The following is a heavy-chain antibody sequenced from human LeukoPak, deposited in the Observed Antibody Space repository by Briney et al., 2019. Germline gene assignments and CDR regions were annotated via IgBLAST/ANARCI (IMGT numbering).Heavy chain of an antibody. CDR3: ARALGYCSSTSCYPYYFDY. D-gene: IGHD2-2*01. CDR2: IYSGGST. Sequence: GGSLRLSCAASGFTVSSNYMSWVRQAPGKGLEWVSVIYSGGSTYYADSVKGRFTISRDNSKNTLYLQMNSLRPEDTAVYYCARALGYCSSTSCYPYYFDYWGQGTLVTVSS. J-gene: IGHJ4*02. V-gene: IGHV3-53*01. CDR1: GFTVSSNY.